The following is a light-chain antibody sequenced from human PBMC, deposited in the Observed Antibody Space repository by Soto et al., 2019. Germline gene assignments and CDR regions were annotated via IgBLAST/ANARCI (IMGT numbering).Light chain of an antibody. J-gene: IGLJ1*01. Sequence: QSVVTQEASVYGSPGQSITISYTGTSSDVGGFNYVSWYQQHPGKAPKLMIYDVFTRPSGVSNRFSGSKPGNTASPTISALQAEDEADYYCTSWTSTSTYVFGSGTKVTVL. V-gene: IGLV2-14*03. CDR2: DVF. CDR3: TSWTSTSTYV. CDR1: SSDVGGFNY.